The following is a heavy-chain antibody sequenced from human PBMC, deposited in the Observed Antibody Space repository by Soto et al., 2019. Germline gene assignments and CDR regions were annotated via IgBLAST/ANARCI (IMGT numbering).Heavy chain of an antibody. Sequence: QVQLVQSGGEVKKPGASVKLSCTASGYTFTSYGISWVRQAPGQGLEWMGWISAYNGKTNYAQNVQGRVTMTTDTSTGTAYMDLRSLRSDDTAAYYCARGGDVNYYHGMDVWGQGTTVTVSS. CDR1: GYTFTSYG. CDR3: ARGGDVNYYHGMDV. J-gene: IGHJ6*02. CDR2: ISAYNGKT. D-gene: IGHD5-12*01. V-gene: IGHV1-18*01.